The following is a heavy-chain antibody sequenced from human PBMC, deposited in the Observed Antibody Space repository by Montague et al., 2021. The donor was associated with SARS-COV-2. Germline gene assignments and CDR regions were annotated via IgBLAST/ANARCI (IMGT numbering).Heavy chain of an antibody. V-gene: IGHV4-59*13. J-gene: IGHJ4*02. D-gene: IGHD5-24*01. CDR3: ARGDVEMATIKSGGPFYHFDY. Sequence: SETLSPTCTVSGGSISSYYWSWIRQPRGKGLEWIGYIDYSGRTNXNPSLKSPVTISVDTSKNQFSLKLSSVTAADTAVYYCARGDVEMATIKSGGPFYHFDYWGQGTLVTVSS. CDR2: IDYSGRT. CDR1: GGSISSYY.